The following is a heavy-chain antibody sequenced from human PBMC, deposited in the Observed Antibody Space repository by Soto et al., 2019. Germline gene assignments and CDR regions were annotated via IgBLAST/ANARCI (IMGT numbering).Heavy chain of an antibody. D-gene: IGHD3-3*01. CDR3: ARDVLRFLEWFPLYYYRMDV. CDR2: INAGNGNT. J-gene: IGHJ6*02. CDR1: GYTFTSYA. Sequence: ASVKVSCKASGYTFTSYAMHWVRQAPGQRLEWMGWINAGNGNTKYSQKFQGRVTITRDTSASTAYMELSSLRSEDTAVYYCARDVLRFLEWFPLYYYRMDVWGQGTTVTVSS. V-gene: IGHV1-3*01.